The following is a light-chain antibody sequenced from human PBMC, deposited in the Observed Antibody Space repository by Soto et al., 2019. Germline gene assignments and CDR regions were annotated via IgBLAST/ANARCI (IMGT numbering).Light chain of an antibody. CDR1: SSDVGSYNL. V-gene: IGLV2-23*02. Sequence: QSALTQHASVSGSPGQSITISCTGTSSDVGSYNLVSWYQRHPDKDPKLMIYEVSKRPSGVSDRFSGSKSGNTASLTISGLQAEDEADYYCCSYASTSTLLFGGGTKLTVL. CDR2: EVS. J-gene: IGLJ3*02. CDR3: CSYASTSTLL.